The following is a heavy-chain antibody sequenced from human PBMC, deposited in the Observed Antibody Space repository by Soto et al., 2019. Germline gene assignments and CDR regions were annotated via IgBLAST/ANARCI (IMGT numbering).Heavy chain of an antibody. CDR2: MNPGSGNT. J-gene: IGHJ5*02. CDR1: GGTFSSYA. V-gene: IGHV1-8*02. CDR3: ARMAASGSLNWFDP. Sequence: GASVKVSCKASGGTFSSYAISWVRQAPGQGLEWMGWMNPGSGNTDYAHKFQGRVTMTRNISISTAYMELSRLGSDDTAIYYCARMAASGSLNWFDPWGQGTLVTVSS. D-gene: IGHD3-10*01.